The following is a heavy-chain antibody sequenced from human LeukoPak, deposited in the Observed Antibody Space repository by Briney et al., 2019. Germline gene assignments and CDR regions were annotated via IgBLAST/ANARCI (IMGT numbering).Heavy chain of an antibody. J-gene: IGHJ4*02. V-gene: IGHV4-30-2*01. Sequence: SQTLSLTCTVSGGSISSGGYYWSWIRQPPGKGLEWIGYIYHSGSTYYNPSLKSRVTISVDRSKNQFSLKLSSVTAADTAVYYCARTYYDFRSGYYWDYWGQGTLVTVSS. D-gene: IGHD3-3*01. CDR3: ARTYYDFRSGYYWDY. CDR2: IYHSGST. CDR1: GGSISSGGYY.